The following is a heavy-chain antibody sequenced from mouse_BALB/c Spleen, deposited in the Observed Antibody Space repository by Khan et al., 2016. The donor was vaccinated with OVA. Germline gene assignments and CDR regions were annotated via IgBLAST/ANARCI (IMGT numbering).Heavy chain of an antibody. CDR1: GYTFTSYT. CDR3: VRDGAYHRNDGWFAY. CDR2: INPSNGYT. D-gene: IGHD2-14*01. Sequence: QLSGAELARPGASVKMSCKASGYTFTSYTIHWIKKRPGQGLEWIGYINPSNGYTNYNQKFKDTATLTTDNSSTTAYLQLSSLTSDDSAVYNCVRDGAYHRNDGWFAYWGQGTLVTVSA. J-gene: IGHJ3*01. V-gene: IGHV1-4*01.